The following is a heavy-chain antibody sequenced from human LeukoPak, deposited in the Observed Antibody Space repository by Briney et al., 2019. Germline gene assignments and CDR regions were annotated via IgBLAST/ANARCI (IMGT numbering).Heavy chain of an antibody. CDR2: IYSGGST. D-gene: IGHD3-22*01. Sequence: GGSLRLSCAASGFTVSSNYMSWVRQAPGKGLEWVSVIYSGGSTYYADSVKGRFTISRDNSKNTLYLQMNSLRAEDTAVYYCASYRGSYYDSSGYYYSPYYYYGMDVWGQGTTVTVSS. CDR1: GFTVSSNY. CDR3: ASYRGSYYDSSGYYYSPYYYYGMDV. J-gene: IGHJ6*02. V-gene: IGHV3-66*01.